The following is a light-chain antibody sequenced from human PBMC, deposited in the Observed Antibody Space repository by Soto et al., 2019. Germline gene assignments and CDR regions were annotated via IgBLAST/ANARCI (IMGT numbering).Light chain of an antibody. J-gene: IGKJ4*01. CDR2: GAS. CDR1: QTVTRN. Sequence: EVVMTQSPATLSVSPGERATLSCRASQTVTRNLAWYQQKPGQAPRLLIYGASTRATDIPARFSGSGSGTEFTLTISSLQSEDFAVYYCQQYYHWPPFTFGGGTKVEIK. CDR3: QQYYHWPPFT. V-gene: IGKV3-15*01.